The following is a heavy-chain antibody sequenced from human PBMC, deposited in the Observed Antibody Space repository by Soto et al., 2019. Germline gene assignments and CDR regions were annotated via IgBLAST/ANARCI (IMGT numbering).Heavy chain of an antibody. Sequence: EVQLLESGGGLVQPGGSLRLSCAASGFTFSDYAMSWVRQAPGKGLEWVSTIRGSDGTTYYADSVKGRFTISRDNSKNTLYLKMNTLRAEDTAIYYCARKGGTFSGPFAYWGQGTLVTVSS. V-gene: IGHV3-23*01. CDR1: GFTFSDYA. CDR3: ARKGGTFSGPFAY. J-gene: IGHJ4*02. CDR2: IRGSDGTT. D-gene: IGHD1-26*01.